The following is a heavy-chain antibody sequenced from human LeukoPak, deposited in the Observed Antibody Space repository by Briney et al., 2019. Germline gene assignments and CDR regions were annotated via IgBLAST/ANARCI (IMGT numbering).Heavy chain of an antibody. CDR3: ARDDNSEYSDDAFDI. CDR1: GASIRSYS. D-gene: IGHD1-26*01. CDR2: IHTSAST. J-gene: IGHJ3*02. V-gene: IGHV4-4*07. Sequence: SETLSLTCSVSGASIRSYSWSWLRQPAGKGLEWIGRIHTSASTEYNPSLKSRVTMSVDTSKNQFSLKLNSVTTADTAVYFCARDDNSEYSDDAFDIWGQGTLVTVSS.